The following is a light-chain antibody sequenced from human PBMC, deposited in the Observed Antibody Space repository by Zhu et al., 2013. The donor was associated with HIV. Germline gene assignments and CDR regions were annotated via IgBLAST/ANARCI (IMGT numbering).Light chain of an antibody. CDR1: QSVTSY. Sequence: EIVLTQCPVTLSLSPGERATLSCRASQSVTSYLAWYQQNPGQAPRLLTYDASNKASGIPARFSGSGSGTDFTLSISSLEPEDFAVYYCQQRSHWRTFGPGTKVDIK. CDR2: DAS. CDR3: QQRSHWRT. V-gene: IGKV3-11*01. J-gene: IGKJ3*01.